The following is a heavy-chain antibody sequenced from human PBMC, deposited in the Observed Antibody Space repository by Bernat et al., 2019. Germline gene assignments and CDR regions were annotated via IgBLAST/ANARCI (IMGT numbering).Heavy chain of an antibody. D-gene: IGHD1-26*01. Sequence: QVQLVESGGGVVQPGRSLRLSCAASGFTFSSYGMHWVRQAPGKGLEWVAVISYDGSNKYYADSVKGRFTISRDNSKNTLYLQMNSLRAEDTAVYYCAKSSGSYYGLLDYWGQGTLVTVSS. V-gene: IGHV3-30*18. J-gene: IGHJ4*02. CDR1: GFTFSSYG. CDR3: AKSSGSYYGLLDY. CDR2: ISYDGSNK.